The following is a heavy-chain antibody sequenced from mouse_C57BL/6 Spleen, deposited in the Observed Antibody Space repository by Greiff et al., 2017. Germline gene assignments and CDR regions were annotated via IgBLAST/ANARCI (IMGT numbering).Heavy chain of an antibody. Sequence: EVMLMESGGGLVKPGGSLKLSCAASGFTFSSYTMSWVRQTPEKRLEWVATISGGGGNTYYPDSVKGRFTISRDNAKNTLYLQMSSLRSEDTALYYCARHYGSSYFDYWGQGTTLTVSS. V-gene: IGHV5-9*01. CDR2: ISGGGGNT. CDR1: GFTFSSYT. J-gene: IGHJ2*01. CDR3: ARHYGSSYFDY. D-gene: IGHD1-1*01.